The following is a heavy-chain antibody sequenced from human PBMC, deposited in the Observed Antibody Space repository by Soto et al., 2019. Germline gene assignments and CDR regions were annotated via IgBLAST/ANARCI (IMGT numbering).Heavy chain of an antibody. J-gene: IGHJ4*02. CDR1: GYNFNNNW. Sequence: GESLKISCTASGYNFNNNWIGWVRQTPGKGLEWMGRIEPSDSYIDYSPSFKGHVTISSDKSIKTVYLQWSSLKASDTAMYYCARLRSLHSTIKFGNHFDYWGPGALVTVSS. V-gene: IGHV5-10-1*01. D-gene: IGHD1-1*01. CDR2: IEPSDSYI. CDR3: ARLRSLHSTIKFGNHFDY.